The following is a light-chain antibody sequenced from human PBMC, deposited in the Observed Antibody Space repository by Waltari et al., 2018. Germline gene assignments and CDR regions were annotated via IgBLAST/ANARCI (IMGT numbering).Light chain of an antibody. Sequence: QSALTQPASVSGSPGQSITISCTGTTSDVGGYNYVSWYQQHPGKAPKLMIYDVSNRPSGVSYRFSGSKSGNTASLTISGLQTEDEADYYCSSYSRSSTFYVFGTGTKVTVL. CDR3: SSYSRSSTFYV. CDR2: DVS. V-gene: IGLV2-14*03. CDR1: TSDVGGYNY. J-gene: IGLJ1*01.